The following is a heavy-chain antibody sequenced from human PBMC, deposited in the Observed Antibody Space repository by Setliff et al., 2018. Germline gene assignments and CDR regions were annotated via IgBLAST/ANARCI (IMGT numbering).Heavy chain of an antibody. CDR2: ISAYNGNT. D-gene: IGHD5-18*01. V-gene: IGHV1-18*01. CDR1: GYTFTSYG. Sequence: ASVKVSCKASGYTFTSYGISWVRQAPGQGLEWMGWISAYNGNTNYAQKLQGRVTMTTDTSTSTAYMELRSLRSDDTAGYYCARRVGSVGIELSDYWGQGTLVTVS. CDR3: ARRVGSVGIELSDY. J-gene: IGHJ4*02.